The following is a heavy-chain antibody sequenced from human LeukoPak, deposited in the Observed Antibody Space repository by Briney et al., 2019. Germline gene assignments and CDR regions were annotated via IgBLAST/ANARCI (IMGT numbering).Heavy chain of an antibody. CDR2: ISYDGSNK. Sequence: PGGSLRLSCAASGFTFSSYGMHWVRQAPGKGLEWVAVISYDGSNKYYADSVKGRFTISRDNSKNTLYLQMNSLRAEDTAVYYCAKGALRYFDWLLLLDYWGQGTLVTVSS. V-gene: IGHV3-30*18. D-gene: IGHD3-9*01. CDR3: AKGALRYFDWLLLLDY. J-gene: IGHJ4*02. CDR1: GFTFSSYG.